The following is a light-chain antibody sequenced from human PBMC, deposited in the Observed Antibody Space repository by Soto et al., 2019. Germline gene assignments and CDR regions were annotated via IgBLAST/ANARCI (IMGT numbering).Light chain of an antibody. V-gene: IGKV1-6*01. CDR1: QGIRHC. Sequence: AIQMTQSPSSLSASVGDRVTITCRASQGIRHCLGWYQQKPGKAPKLLIYAASSLQSGVPSRFSGSGSGTDFTLNISSLQPEDFATYYCLQDYNYPLTFGGGTKVEIK. J-gene: IGKJ4*01. CDR2: AAS. CDR3: LQDYNYPLT.